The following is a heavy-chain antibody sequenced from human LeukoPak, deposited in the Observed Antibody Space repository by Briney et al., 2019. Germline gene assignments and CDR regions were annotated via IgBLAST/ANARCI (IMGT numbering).Heavy chain of an antibody. Sequence: SETLSLTCTVFGGSISSYCWSWIRQPPGKGLEWIGYIYYTGNTDYNPSHKSRVTISVDTSKNQFSLKLSSVTAADTAVYYCARARDGYKFAFDIWGQGTVVTVSS. D-gene: IGHD5-24*01. CDR1: GGSISSYC. CDR2: IYYTGNT. CDR3: ARARDGYKFAFDI. J-gene: IGHJ3*02. V-gene: IGHV4-59*01.